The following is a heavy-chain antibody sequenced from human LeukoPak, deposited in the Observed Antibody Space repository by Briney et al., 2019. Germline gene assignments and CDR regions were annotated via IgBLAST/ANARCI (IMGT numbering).Heavy chain of an antibody. D-gene: IGHD3-22*01. CDR1: GYRFTAHY. Sequence: GASVNVSFKASGYRFTAHYIHWVRQAPGQGLEWMGWINPNSGDTNYAQKFQGRVTMTRDTSISTAYMELSRLKSNDTAVYYCATLNSGGYPWYFNLWGRGTLATVSS. CDR3: ATLNSGGYPWYFNL. J-gene: IGHJ2*01. CDR2: INPNSGDT. V-gene: IGHV1-2*02.